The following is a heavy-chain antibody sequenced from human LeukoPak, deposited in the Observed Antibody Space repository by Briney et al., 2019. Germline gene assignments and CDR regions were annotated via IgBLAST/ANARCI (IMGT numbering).Heavy chain of an antibody. Sequence: SETLSLTCAVYGGSFSGYYWSWIRQPPGKGLEWIGEINHSGSTNYNPSLKSRVTISVDTSKNQFSLKLSSVTAADTAVYYCARDQDYYGSGSYHYWGQGTLVTVSS. CDR2: INHSGST. V-gene: IGHV4-34*01. CDR1: GGSFSGYY. J-gene: IGHJ4*02. CDR3: ARDQDYYGSGSYHY. D-gene: IGHD3-10*01.